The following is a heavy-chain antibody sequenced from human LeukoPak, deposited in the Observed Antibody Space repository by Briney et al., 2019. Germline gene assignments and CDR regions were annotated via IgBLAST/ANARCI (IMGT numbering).Heavy chain of an antibody. CDR3: ARDGVPAAMHYYYGMDV. CDR2: ISAYTGNT. V-gene: IGHV1-18*01. J-gene: IGHJ6*02. D-gene: IGHD2-2*01. CDR1: GYTFTSYG. Sequence: ASVKVSCKASGYTFTSYGISWVRQAPGQGLEWMGWISAYTGNTNYAQKLQGRVTMTTDTSTSTAYMELRSLRSGDTAVYYCARDGVPAAMHYYYGMDVWGQGTTVTVSS.